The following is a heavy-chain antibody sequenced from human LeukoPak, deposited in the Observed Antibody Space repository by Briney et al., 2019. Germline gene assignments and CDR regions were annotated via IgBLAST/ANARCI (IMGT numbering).Heavy chain of an antibody. J-gene: IGHJ4*02. D-gene: IGHD6-13*01. CDR2: IYTSGST. CDR3: AKNGQQLVILLIFDY. Sequence: PSETLSLTCTVSGGSISSYYWSWIRQPAGKGLEWIGRIYTSGSTNYNPSLKSRVTMSVDTSKNQFSLKLSSVTAADTAVYYCAKNGQQLVILLIFDYWGQGTLVTVSS. CDR1: GGSISSYY. V-gene: IGHV4-4*07.